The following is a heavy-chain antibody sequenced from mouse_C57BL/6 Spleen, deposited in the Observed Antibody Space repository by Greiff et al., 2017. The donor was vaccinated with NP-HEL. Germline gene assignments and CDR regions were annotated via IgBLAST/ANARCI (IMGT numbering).Heavy chain of an antibody. Sequence: QVQLQQPGAELVKPGASVKLSCKASGYTFTSYWMHWVKQRPGRGLEWIGMIAPNSGGTNYNEKFKSKATLTVDKSSSTAYMQLSRLTSEDSAVYYCARNRCYYCSSPFDDWGKGTTLTVAS. CDR3: ARNRCYYCSSPFDD. CDR2: IAPNSGGT. CDR1: GYTFTSYW. J-gene: IGHJ2*01. D-gene: IGHD1-1*01. V-gene: IGHV1-72*01.